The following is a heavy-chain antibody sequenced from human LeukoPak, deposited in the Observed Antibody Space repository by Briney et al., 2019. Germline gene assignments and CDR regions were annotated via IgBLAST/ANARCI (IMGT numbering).Heavy chain of an antibody. CDR2: IKSKTDGGTT. V-gene: IGHV3-15*01. CDR1: GFTFSNAW. Sequence: GGSLRLSCAASGFTFSNAWMSWVRQAPGKGLGWVGRIKSKTDGGTTDYAAPVKGRFTISRDDSKNTLYLQMNSLKTEDTAVYYCTTRLGYSYGHYYYMDVWGKGTTVTVSS. CDR3: TTRLGYSYGHYYYMDV. D-gene: IGHD5-18*01. J-gene: IGHJ6*03.